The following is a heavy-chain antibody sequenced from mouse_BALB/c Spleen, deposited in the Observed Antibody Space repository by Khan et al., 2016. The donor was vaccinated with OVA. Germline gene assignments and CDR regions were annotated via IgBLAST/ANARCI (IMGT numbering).Heavy chain of an antibody. CDR3: ARVGYNGTMDY. Sequence: QIQLVQSGPELKKPGETVKISCKASGYTFTNYGMNWVKQAPGKGLKWMGWINTYTGETTYADDFKGRFAFSLETSASTAYLQINNLKNEDTATYVCARVGYNGTMDYWGQGTSVTVSS. J-gene: IGHJ4*01. CDR1: GYTFTNYG. CDR2: INTYTGET. D-gene: IGHD2-14*01. V-gene: IGHV9-3-1*01.